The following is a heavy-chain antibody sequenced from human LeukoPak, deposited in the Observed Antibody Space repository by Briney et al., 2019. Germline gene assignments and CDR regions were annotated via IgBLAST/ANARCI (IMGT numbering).Heavy chain of an antibody. Sequence: ASVKVSCKASRGTFTNYAISWVRQAPGQGLEWMGWINPNSGGTNYAQKFQGRVTMTRDTSISTAYMELSRLRSDDTAVYYCARDIGGVAVAGTWWFDPWGQGTLVTVSS. J-gene: IGHJ5*02. CDR2: INPNSGGT. CDR3: ARDIGGVAVAGTWWFDP. D-gene: IGHD6-19*01. CDR1: RGTFTNYA. V-gene: IGHV1-2*02.